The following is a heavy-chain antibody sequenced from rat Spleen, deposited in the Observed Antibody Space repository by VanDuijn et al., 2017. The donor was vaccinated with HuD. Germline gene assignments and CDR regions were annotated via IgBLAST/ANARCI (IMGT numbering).Heavy chain of an antibody. J-gene: IGHJ3*01. CDR3: ARQYYGYTD. V-gene: IGHV5-31*01. D-gene: IGHD1-9*01. CDR1: GFTFNTYW. Sequence: EVQLVESGGGLVQPGRSLKLSCVASGFTFNTYWMTWIRQAPKKGLEWVASISSGGGGTYYSDSVKGRFTISRDNAKSTLYLHMDSLRSEDTASYYCARQYYGYTDWGQGSLVTVSS. CDR2: ISSGGGGT.